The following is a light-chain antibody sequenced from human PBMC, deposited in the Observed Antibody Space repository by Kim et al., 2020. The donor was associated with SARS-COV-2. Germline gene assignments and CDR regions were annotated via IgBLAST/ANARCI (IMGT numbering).Light chain of an antibody. CDR1: SRDVGGYDY. J-gene: IGLJ1*01. V-gene: IGLV2-14*03. CDR3: SSYAAISNFV. CDR2: DVR. Sequence: GQSITISCTGTSRDVGGYDYVSWYQQHPGKAPKLMIYDVRNRPSGVSNRFSGSKSGNTASLTISGLQVEDEADYYCSSYAAISNFVFGTGTKVTVL.